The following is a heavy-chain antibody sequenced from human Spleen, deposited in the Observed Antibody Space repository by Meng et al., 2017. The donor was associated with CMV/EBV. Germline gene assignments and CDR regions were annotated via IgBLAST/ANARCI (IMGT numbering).Heavy chain of an antibody. Sequence: GESLKISCAASGFTFSTYSMNWVRQAPGKGLEWVSVIYSGVSNIYYGDSVKGRFTISRDDSKNTLYLQMDSLTADDTAVYYCAKGNYLNNWGQGTLVTVSS. D-gene: IGHD1-7*01. V-gene: IGHV3-23*03. CDR2: IYSGVSNI. CDR1: GFTFSTYS. J-gene: IGHJ4*02. CDR3: AKGNYLNN.